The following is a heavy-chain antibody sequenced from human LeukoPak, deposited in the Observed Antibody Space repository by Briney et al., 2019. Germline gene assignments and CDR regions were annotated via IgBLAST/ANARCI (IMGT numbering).Heavy chain of an antibody. CDR2: ISGSGGST. J-gene: IGHJ4*02. CDR3: TREEAYNYGSSGYYDY. Sequence: GGSLRLSCAASGFTFSSYAMSWVRQAPGKGLEWVSAISGSGGSTYYADSVKGRFTISRDNSKNTLYLQMNSLRAEDTAVYYCTREEAYNYGSSGYYDYWGQGAMVTVSS. CDR1: GFTFSSYA. D-gene: IGHD3-22*01. V-gene: IGHV3-23*01.